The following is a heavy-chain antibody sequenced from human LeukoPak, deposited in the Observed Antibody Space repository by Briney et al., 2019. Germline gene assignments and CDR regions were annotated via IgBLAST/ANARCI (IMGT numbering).Heavy chain of an antibody. J-gene: IGHJ4*02. Sequence: GGSLRLSCAASGFTVSSNYMSWVRQAPGKGLEWVSYIGTPGTTMYYADSVKGRFTISRDNAKNSLYLQMNSLRAEDTAVYYCATILGYCSGGTCTKDYWGQGTLVTVSS. CDR1: GFTVSSNY. V-gene: IGHV3-48*01. CDR3: ATILGYCSGGTCTKDY. D-gene: IGHD2-15*01. CDR2: IGTPGTTM.